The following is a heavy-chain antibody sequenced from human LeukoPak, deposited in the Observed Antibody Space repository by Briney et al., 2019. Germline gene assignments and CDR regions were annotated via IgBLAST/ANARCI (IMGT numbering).Heavy chain of an antibody. CDR3: ARASWVSSADAVR. CDR1: GLSFTSFA. CDR2: LRGDGET. V-gene: IGHV3-23*01. D-gene: IGHD3-16*01. J-gene: IGHJ4*02. Sequence: GGSLRLSCAASGLSFTSFAMSWVRRAPAMGPEWVSSLRGDGETFYADSVRGRFTLSRDDSRNTVYLQLNNLRVEDTAIYYCARASWVSSADAVRWGQGTQVTVSS.